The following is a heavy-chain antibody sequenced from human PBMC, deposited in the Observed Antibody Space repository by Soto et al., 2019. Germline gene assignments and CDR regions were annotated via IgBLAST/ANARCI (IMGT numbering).Heavy chain of an antibody. V-gene: IGHV4-30-4*01. Sequence: QVQLQESGPGLVKPSQTLSLTCTVSGGSISDGAYYWSCIRQPPGKGLEWIGHIYNSGNTYNNPSLRSRLTISLDTSKSQFSLNLNSVTAADTAVYYCASGLSGDKVDQWGQGTLVTVSS. D-gene: IGHD2-21*01. CDR1: GGSISDGAYY. J-gene: IGHJ4*02. CDR3: ASGLSGDKVDQ. CDR2: IYNSGNT.